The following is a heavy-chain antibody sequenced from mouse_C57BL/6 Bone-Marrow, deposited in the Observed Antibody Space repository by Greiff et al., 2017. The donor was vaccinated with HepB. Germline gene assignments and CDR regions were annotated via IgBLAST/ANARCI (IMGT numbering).Heavy chain of an antibody. Sequence: VQLQQSGAELVRPGASVKLSCTASGFNIKDDYMHWVKQRPEQGLEWIGWIDPENGDTEYASKFQGKATITADTSSNTAYLQLSSLTSEDTAVYYCTTDYSNYEGAMDYWGQGTSVTVSS. D-gene: IGHD2-5*01. CDR1: GFNIKDDY. J-gene: IGHJ4*01. CDR3: TTDYSNYEGAMDY. V-gene: IGHV14-4*01. CDR2: IDPENGDT.